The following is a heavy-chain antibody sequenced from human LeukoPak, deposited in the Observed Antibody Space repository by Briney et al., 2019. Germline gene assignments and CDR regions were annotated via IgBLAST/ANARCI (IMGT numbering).Heavy chain of an antibody. CDR2: IYTSGST. V-gene: IGHV4-61*02. CDR3: ARDYTYYYDSSGYYFDY. D-gene: IGHD3-22*01. Sequence: SQTLSLSCTVSGGSISSGGFYWGWIPPPPGQGRAGIVRIYTSGSTNYNPSLKSRVTISVDTSKDQFSLKLSSLTAADTAVYYCARDYTYYYDSSGYYFDYSRRGTLVTVSS. J-gene: IGHJ4*02. CDR1: GGSISSGGFY.